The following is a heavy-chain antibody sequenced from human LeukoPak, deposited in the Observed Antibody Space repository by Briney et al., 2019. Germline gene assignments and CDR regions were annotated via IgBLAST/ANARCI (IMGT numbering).Heavy chain of an antibody. CDR2: IYPGDSET. V-gene: IGHV5-51*01. J-gene: IGHJ4*02. Sequence: ESLKISCKGSGYSFTSEWIGWVRQMPGKGLEWMGIIYPGDSETRYSPSFQGQVTFSADKSISTVYLQWSSLKASDTAMYYCARHLSSLVGTYHFDYWGQGTLVTVSS. CDR1: GYSFTSEW. CDR3: ARHLSSLVGTYHFDY. D-gene: IGHD4-23*01.